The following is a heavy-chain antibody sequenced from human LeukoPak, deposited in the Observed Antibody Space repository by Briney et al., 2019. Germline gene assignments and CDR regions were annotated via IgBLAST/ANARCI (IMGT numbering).Heavy chain of an antibody. CDR2: IGGGGVTT. D-gene: IGHD1-26*01. CDR1: GFTFSSYS. J-gene: IGHJ2*01. CDR3: AREGGGSGLWYYDL. Sequence: PGGSLRLSCAAYGFTFSSYSMHWVRQAPGKGPEFVSVIGGGGVTTFYADSVKDRFTISRDNSKNTLYLEMGSLRAEDMAVYCCAREGGGSGLWYYDLWGRGTLVTVSS. V-gene: IGHV3-64*02.